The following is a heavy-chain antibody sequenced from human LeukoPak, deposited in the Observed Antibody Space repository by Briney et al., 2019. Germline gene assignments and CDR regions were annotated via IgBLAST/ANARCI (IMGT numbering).Heavy chain of an antibody. J-gene: IGHJ5*02. CDR3: ARDSSLGWFDP. Sequence: PSETLSLTCTVSGGSISTSNYYWGWIRQPPGKGLEWIGNIFYSGSTYYGPSLKSRLTISLDTSRNQFSLKLSSVTAADTAVYYCARDSSLGWFDPWGQGTLVTVSS. D-gene: IGHD1-26*01. V-gene: IGHV4-39*07. CDR1: GGSISTSNYY. CDR2: IFYSGST.